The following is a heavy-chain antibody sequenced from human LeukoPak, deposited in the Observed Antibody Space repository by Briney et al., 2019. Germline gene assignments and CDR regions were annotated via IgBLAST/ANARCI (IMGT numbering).Heavy chain of an antibody. V-gene: IGHV1-18*01. D-gene: IGHD6-19*01. CDR1: GYTFTSYG. CDR3: ARAIRLGYSSGPNWFDP. CDR2: ISAYNGNT. Sequence: APVKVSCKASGYTFTSYGISWVRQAPGQGLEWMGWISAYNGNTNYAQKLQGRVTMTTDTFTSTAYMELRSLRSDDTAVYYCARAIRLGYSSGPNWFDPWGQGTLVTVSS. J-gene: IGHJ5*02.